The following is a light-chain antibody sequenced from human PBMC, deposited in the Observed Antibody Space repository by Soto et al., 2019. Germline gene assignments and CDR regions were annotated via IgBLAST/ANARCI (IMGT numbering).Light chain of an antibody. V-gene: IGKV3-20*01. CDR1: QSVSSSY. CDR2: GAS. CDR3: QQYGSSWWT. Sequence: EIVLTQSPGTLSLSPGERATLSCRASQSVSSSYLAWYQQKPGQAPRLLIYGASSRATGIPDRFSGSGSGTDFTLTISRLEPEDFAVYYCQQYGSSWWTFSQGTKMEIK. J-gene: IGKJ1*01.